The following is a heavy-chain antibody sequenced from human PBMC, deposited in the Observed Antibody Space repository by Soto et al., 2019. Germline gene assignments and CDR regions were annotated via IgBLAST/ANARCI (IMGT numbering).Heavy chain of an antibody. V-gene: IGHV3-9*01. CDR3: AKDKGGYPAGSFDY. D-gene: IGHD5-12*01. Sequence: GGSLRLSCAASGFTFDDYAMHWVRQAPGKGLEWVSGISWNSGSIGYADSVKGRFTISRDNAKNSLYLQMNSLKAEDTALYYCAKDKGGYPAGSFDYWGQGTLVTVSS. CDR2: ISWNSGSI. CDR1: GFTFDDYA. J-gene: IGHJ4*02.